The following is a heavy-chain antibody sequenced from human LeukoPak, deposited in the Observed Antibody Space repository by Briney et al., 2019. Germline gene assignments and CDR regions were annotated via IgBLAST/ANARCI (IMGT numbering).Heavy chain of an antibody. Sequence: RGGSLRLSCAASGFTFSSYAMSWVRQAPGKGLEWVAVISYDGSNEYYADSVKGRFTISKDNSKNTLFLQMKSLRTEDAAVYYCAKSPITSRYIAAAVSSNWFDPWGQGALVTVSS. CDR3: AKSPITSRYIAAAVSSNWFDP. J-gene: IGHJ5*02. D-gene: IGHD6-25*01. CDR2: ISYDGSNE. CDR1: GFTFSSYA. V-gene: IGHV3-30*18.